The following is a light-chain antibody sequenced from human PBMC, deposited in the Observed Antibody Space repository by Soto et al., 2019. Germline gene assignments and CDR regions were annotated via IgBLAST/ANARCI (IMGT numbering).Light chain of an antibody. V-gene: IGLV2-14*03. CDR1: SIDVGGYNY. Sequence: QSALTQPASVSGSPGQSITISCTGTSIDVGGYNYVSWYQHHPGKAPKLIIFDVSNRPSGVSNPFSGSKSGNTASLTISALQPEDESDYYCSSYTTSNTRQIVFGTGTKVTVL. CDR2: DVS. CDR3: SSYTTSNTRQIV. J-gene: IGLJ1*01.